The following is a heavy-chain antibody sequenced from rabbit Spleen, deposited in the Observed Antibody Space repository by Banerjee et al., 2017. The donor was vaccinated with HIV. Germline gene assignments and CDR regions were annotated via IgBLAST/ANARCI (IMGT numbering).Heavy chain of an antibody. CDR3: ARVVALTRLDL. CDR2: IYPDYGST. CDR1: GIDFSSYG. D-gene: IGHD4-1*01. V-gene: IGHV1S47*01. J-gene: IGHJ3*01. Sequence: QEQLVESGGGLVTLGGSLKLSCKASGIDFSSYGISWVRQAPGKGLEWIAYIYPDYGSTDYASWVNGRFTISLDNAQNTVFLQITSLTAADTATYFCARVVALTRLDLWGPGTLVTVS.